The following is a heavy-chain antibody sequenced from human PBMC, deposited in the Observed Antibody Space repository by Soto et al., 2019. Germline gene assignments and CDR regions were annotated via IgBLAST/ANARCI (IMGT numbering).Heavy chain of an antibody. V-gene: IGHV4-30-2*01. Sequence: SETLSLTCAVSGGSISSGGYSWSWIRQPPGKGLEWIGYIYHSGSTYYNPSLKSRVTISVDRSKNQFSLKLSSVTAADTAVYYCARGPLNYDFWSGYYTSGERGNHYGVDVWGQGTTVTVSS. CDR2: IYHSGST. D-gene: IGHD3-3*01. J-gene: IGHJ6*02. CDR1: GGSISSGGYS. CDR3: ARGPLNYDFWSGYYTSGERGNHYGVDV.